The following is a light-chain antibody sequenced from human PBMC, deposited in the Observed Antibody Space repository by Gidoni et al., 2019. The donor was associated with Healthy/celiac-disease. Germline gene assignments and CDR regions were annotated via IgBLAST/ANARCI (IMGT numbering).Light chain of an antibody. V-gene: IGKV1-5*01. CDR2: DAS. CDR1: QSISSW. J-gene: IGKJ5*01. Sequence: DIQMTQSPSTLSASVGDRVTITFRASQSISSWLAWYQQKPGKAPKLLIYDASSLESGVPSRFSGSGSGTEFTLTISSLQPDDFATYYCQQYNSYSITFGQXTRLEIK. CDR3: QQYNSYSIT.